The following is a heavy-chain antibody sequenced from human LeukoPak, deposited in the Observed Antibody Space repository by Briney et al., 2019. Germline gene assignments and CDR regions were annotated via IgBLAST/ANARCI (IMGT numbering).Heavy chain of an antibody. J-gene: IGHJ4*02. Sequence: SETLSLTCAVYGGSFSGYYWSWIRQPPGKGLEWIGEINHSGSTNYNPSLKSRVTISVVTSKNQFSLKLSSVTAADTAVYYCARLGYSYGFWLDYWGQGTLVTVSS. CDR1: GGSFSGYY. D-gene: IGHD5-18*01. V-gene: IGHV4-34*01. CDR3: ARLGYSYGFWLDY. CDR2: INHSGST.